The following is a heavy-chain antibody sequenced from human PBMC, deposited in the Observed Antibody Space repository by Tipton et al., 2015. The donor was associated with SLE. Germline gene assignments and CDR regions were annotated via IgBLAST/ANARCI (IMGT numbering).Heavy chain of an antibody. CDR3: ARGGDFWSGYYPYGMDV. CDR2: ISSSGSTI. D-gene: IGHD3-3*01. V-gene: IGHV3-48*03. J-gene: IGHJ6*02. Sequence: GSLRLSCAASGFTFSSYEMNWVRQAPGKGLEWVSYISSSGSTIYHADSVKGRFTISRDNAKNSLYLQMNSLRAEDTAVYYCARGGDFWSGYYPYGMDVWGQGTTVTVSS. CDR1: GFTFSSYE.